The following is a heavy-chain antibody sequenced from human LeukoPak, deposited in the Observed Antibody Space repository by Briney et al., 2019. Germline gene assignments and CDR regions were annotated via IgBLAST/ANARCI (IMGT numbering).Heavy chain of an antibody. CDR2: INHSGST. J-gene: IGHJ2*01. D-gene: IGHD6-19*01. Sequence: PSETLSLTCAVYGGSFSGYYWSWIRQPPGKGLEWIGEINHSGSTNYNPSLKSRVTISVDTSKNQFSLKLSSVTAADTAVYYCARVLVDSSGSWYFDLWGRGTLATVSS. V-gene: IGHV4-34*01. CDR1: GGSFSGYY. CDR3: ARVLVDSSGSWYFDL.